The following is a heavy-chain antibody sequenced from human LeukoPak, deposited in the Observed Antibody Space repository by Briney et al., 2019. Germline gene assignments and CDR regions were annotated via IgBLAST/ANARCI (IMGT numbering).Heavy chain of an antibody. V-gene: IGHV3-23*01. CDR1: GFTFSSYS. Sequence: PGGSLRLSCAASGFTFSSYSMNWVRQAPGKGLEWVSAISSSGDTYYGGSVKGRFTISRDNSKNTLYLQMNSLRAEDTAVYYCAKDAVGATAYYFDYWGQGTLVTVSS. J-gene: IGHJ4*02. D-gene: IGHD1-26*01. CDR2: ISSSGDT. CDR3: AKDAVGATAYYFDY.